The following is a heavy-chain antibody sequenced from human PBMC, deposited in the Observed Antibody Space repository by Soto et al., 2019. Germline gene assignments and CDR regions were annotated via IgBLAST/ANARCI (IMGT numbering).Heavy chain of an antibody. D-gene: IGHD6-13*01. CDR1: GFTFSSYA. CDR2: ISGSGGST. V-gene: IGHV3-23*01. CDR3: AKVVQYSSSWTHYWYFDL. J-gene: IGHJ2*01. Sequence: GGSLRLSCAASGFTFSSYAMSWVRQAPGKGLEWVSAISGSGGSTYYADSVKGRFTISRDNSKNTLYLQMNSLRAEDTAVYYCAKVVQYSSSWTHYWYFDLGGRGTVVTVSS.